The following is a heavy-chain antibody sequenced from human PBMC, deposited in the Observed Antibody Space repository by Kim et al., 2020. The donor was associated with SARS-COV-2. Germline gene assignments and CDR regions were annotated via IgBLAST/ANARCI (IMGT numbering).Heavy chain of an antibody. CDR2: INTDTGNP. CDR3: ADTSVGPRLMDV. D-gene: IGHD5-18*01. CDR1: RDRFTSYA. V-gene: IGHV7-4-1*02. Sequence: ASVKVSCKASRDRFTSYALNWVRQAPGQGLEWMGWINTDTGNPTYVQGLTGRFVFSLDTSFRTAYLHISCLKAEDSAVYYCADTSVGPRLMDVWGQGTTVIVSS. J-gene: IGHJ6*02.